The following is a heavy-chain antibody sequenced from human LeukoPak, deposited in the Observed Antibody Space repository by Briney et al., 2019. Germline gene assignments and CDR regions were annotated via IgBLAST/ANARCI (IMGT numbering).Heavy chain of an antibody. CDR3: ASGVYSSGWYLDY. Sequence: GGSLRLSCAASAFPFSSYGMHWVRQAPGKGLEWVAVIWHDGSHKYYADSVTGRFTISRDNSKDTLYLQMNSLGAEDTAVYYCASGVYSSGWYLDYWGQGTLVTVSS. J-gene: IGHJ4*02. V-gene: IGHV3-33*01. D-gene: IGHD6-19*01. CDR2: IWHDGSHK. CDR1: AFPFSSYG.